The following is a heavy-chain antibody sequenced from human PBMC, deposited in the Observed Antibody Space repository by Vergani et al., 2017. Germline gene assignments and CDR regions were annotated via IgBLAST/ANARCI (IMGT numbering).Heavy chain of an antibody. CDR3: AKGGCSSTSCYYYYYYYMDV. Sequence: EVQLVESGGGLVQPGRSLRLSCTASGFTFGDYAMSWFRQAPGKGLEWVGFIRSKAYGGTTEYAASVKGRFTISRDDSKSIAYLQMNSLRAEDTAVYYCAKGGCSSTSCYYYYYYYMDVWGKGTTVTVSS. V-gene: IGHV3-49*03. CDR2: IRSKAYGGTT. D-gene: IGHD2-2*01. J-gene: IGHJ6*03. CDR1: GFTFGDYA.